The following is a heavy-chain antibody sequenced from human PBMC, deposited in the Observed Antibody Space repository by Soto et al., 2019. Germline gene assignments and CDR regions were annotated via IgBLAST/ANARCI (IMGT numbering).Heavy chain of an antibody. D-gene: IGHD5-18*01. V-gene: IGHV1-18*01. CDR1: GYTFTSYG. Sequence: QVQLVQSGAEVKKPGASVKVSCKASGYTFTSYGISWVRQAPGQGLEWMGWISAYNGNTNYAQKLQGRVTMTTDTPRGKAYRELRSLRFDDTPVYYWAREGIQLWLGEFAYWGQGTLVTFSS. CDR2: ISAYNGNT. CDR3: AREGIQLWLGEFAY. J-gene: IGHJ4*02.